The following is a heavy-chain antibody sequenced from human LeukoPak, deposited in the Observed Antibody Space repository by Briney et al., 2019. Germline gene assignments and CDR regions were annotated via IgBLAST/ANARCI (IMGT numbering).Heavy chain of an antibody. CDR3: ATARADYGDYNSFYYMDV. J-gene: IGHJ6*03. CDR1: GDSMRSDGYF. D-gene: IGHD4-17*01. V-gene: IGHV4-61*02. Sequence: SETLSLTCTVSGDSMRSDGYFWSWIRQPAGKGLEWIGRSYSSGNTYYNPSLESRVTISLDTPRNQFSLKVSSVTAADTAVYYCATARADYGDYNSFYYMDVWGKGTTVTVSS. CDR2: SYSSGNT.